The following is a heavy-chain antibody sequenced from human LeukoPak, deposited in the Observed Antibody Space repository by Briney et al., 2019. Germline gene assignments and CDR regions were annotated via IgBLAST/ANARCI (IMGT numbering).Heavy chain of an antibody. J-gene: IGHJ4*02. CDR1: GDSVSGNSAA. Sequence: SQTLSLTSAISGDSVSGNSAAWNWIRQSPSRGLEWLGRTYYRSKWYNDYAISVKGRITINPDTSKNQFSLQLDSVTPDDTAVYYCASTRGEGYWGQGTLVTVSS. CDR2: TYYRSKWYN. CDR3: ASTRGEGY. D-gene: IGHD3-10*01. V-gene: IGHV6-1*01.